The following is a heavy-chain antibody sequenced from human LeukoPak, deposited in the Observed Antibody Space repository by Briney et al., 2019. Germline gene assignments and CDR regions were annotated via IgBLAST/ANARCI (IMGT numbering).Heavy chain of an antibody. CDR1: GFTFSKYA. J-gene: IGHJ4*02. D-gene: IGHD1-26*01. V-gene: IGHV3-64*01. CDR2: ISSNGDST. Sequence: GGSLRLSCAASGFTFSKYAMHWVRQAPGKGLEYASAISSNGDSTYYANSVQGRFIISRDNSKNTLYLQMGSLRVEDMGVYYCAREGASSGSSSYWGQGTLVTVSS. CDR3: AREGASSGSSSY.